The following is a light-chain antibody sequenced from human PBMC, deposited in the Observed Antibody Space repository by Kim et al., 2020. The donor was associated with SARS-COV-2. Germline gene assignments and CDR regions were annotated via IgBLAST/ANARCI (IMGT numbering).Light chain of an antibody. V-gene: IGLV1-44*01. CDR3: AAWDDSLKGVV. Sequence: QSVLTQPPSVSGTPGQRVTIFCSGSSSNIGSNTVNWYQQLPGTAPKLLIYSNNQRPSGVPDRFSGSKSGTSASLAISGLQSEEEADYYCAAWDDSLKGVVFGGGTKLTVL. CDR2: SNN. J-gene: IGLJ2*01. CDR1: SSNIGSNT.